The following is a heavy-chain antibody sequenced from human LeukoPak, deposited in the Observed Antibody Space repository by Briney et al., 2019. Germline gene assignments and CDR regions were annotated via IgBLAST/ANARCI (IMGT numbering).Heavy chain of an antibody. J-gene: IGHJ4*02. CDR1: GFTFNTYA. Sequence: GGSLRLSCAASGFTFNTYAMTWVRQAPGKGLEWVSVISGSGDSIYYADSVKGRFTISRDNAKNSLYLEMSSLRAEDTAVYYCGRWGVEAGIDDWGQGTLVIVSS. CDR3: GRWGVEAGIDD. D-gene: IGHD6-13*01. CDR2: ISGSGDSI. V-gene: IGHV3-23*01.